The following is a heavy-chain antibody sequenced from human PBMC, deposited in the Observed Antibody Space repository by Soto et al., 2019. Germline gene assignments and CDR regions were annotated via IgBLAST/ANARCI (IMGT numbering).Heavy chain of an antibody. V-gene: IGHV3-30*18. J-gene: IGHJ4*02. CDR1: GFTFSSYG. Sequence: GGSLRLSCAASGFTFSSYGMHWVRQAPGKGLEWVAVISYDGSNKYYADSVKGRFTISRDNSKNTLYLQMNSLRAEDTAVYYCAKDTYCSSTSCYSSVVDYWGQGTLVTVSS. CDR3: AKDTYCSSTSCYSSVVDY. CDR2: ISYDGSNK. D-gene: IGHD2-2*01.